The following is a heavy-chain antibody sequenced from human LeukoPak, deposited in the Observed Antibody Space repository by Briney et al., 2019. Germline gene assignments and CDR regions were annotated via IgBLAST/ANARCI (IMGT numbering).Heavy chain of an antibody. CDR1: GGSISSGGYS. Sequence: PSETLSLTCAVSGGSISSGGYSWSWIRQPPGKGLEWIGYIYYSGSTYYNPSLKSRVTISVDTSKNQFSLKLSSVTAADTAVYYCASNYGDSYYYYYYMDVWGKGTTVTISS. CDR3: ASNYGDSYYYYYYMDV. D-gene: IGHD4-17*01. J-gene: IGHJ6*03. V-gene: IGHV4-30-2*03. CDR2: IYYSGST.